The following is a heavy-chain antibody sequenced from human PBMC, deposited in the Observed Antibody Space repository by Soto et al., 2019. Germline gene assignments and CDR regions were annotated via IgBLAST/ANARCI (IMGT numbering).Heavy chain of an antibody. D-gene: IGHD2-2*01. Sequence: GGSLRLSCAASGFTFSSYSMNWVRQAPGKGLEWVSSISSSSSYIYYADSVKGRFTISRDNAKNSLYLQMNSLRAEDTAVYYCARNYCSSTSCHPYYYYGMDVWGQGTTVTVSS. CDR1: GFTFSSYS. V-gene: IGHV3-21*01. CDR3: ARNYCSSTSCHPYYYYGMDV. CDR2: ISSSSSYI. J-gene: IGHJ6*02.